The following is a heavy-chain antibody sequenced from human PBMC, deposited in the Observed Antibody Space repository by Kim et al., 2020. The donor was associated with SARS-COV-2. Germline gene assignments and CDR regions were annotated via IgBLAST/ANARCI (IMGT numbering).Heavy chain of an antibody. J-gene: IGHJ3*02. CDR3: ARVQRFLEWLDAFDI. D-gene: IGHD3-3*01. V-gene: IGHV3-30*07. Sequence: DSVKGRFNISRDNSKNTLYLQMNSLRAEDTAVYYCARVQRFLEWLDAFDIWGQGTMVTVSS.